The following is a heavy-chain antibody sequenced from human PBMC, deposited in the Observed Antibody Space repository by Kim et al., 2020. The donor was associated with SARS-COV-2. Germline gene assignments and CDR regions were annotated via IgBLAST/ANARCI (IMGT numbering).Heavy chain of an antibody. V-gene: IGHV4-34*01. CDR1: GGSFSGYY. CDR3: ARCRFSSGWGGYYYYGMDV. D-gene: IGHD6-19*01. Sequence: SETLSLTCAVYGGSFSGYYWSWIRQPPGKGLEWIGEINHSGSTNYNPSLKSRVTISVDTAKNKFSLKLSSVTAADTAVYYCARCRFSSGWGGYYYYGMDVWGQGTTVTVSS. J-gene: IGHJ6*02. CDR2: INHSGST.